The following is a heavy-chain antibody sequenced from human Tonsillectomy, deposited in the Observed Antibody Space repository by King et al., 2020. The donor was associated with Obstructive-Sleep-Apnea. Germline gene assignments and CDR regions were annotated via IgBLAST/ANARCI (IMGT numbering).Heavy chain of an antibody. Sequence: QLQESGPGLVKPSQTLSLTCTVSGGSISSGDYYWSWIRQPPGKGLEWIGYIYYSGSTYYNPSLKSRVTISVDTSKNQFSLKLTSVTAADTAVYYCARVAGSGSHDFDSWGQGTLVTVPS. CDR1: GGSISSGDYY. CDR2: IYYSGST. V-gene: IGHV4-30-4*01. CDR3: ARVAGSGSHDFDS. J-gene: IGHJ4*02. D-gene: IGHD3-10*01.